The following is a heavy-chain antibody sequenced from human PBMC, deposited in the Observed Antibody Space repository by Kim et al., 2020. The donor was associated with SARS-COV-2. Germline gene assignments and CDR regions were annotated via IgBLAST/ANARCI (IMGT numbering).Heavy chain of an antibody. CDR3: ARGYGSGSPYGMDV. D-gene: IGHD3-10*01. J-gene: IGHJ6*02. Sequence: NRSLNSRVTISVDRSQTQFSLKLGCVTAADTAVYYCARGYGSGSPYGMDVWGQGTTVTVSS. V-gene: IGHV4-30-2*01.